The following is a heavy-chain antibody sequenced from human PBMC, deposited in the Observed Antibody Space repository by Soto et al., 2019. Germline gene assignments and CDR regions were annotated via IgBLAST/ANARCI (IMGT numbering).Heavy chain of an antibody. V-gene: IGHV1-18*01. D-gene: IGHD4-17*01. CDR3: ARDYGADRWDRSDS. CDR1: GYTFSSHG. J-gene: IGHJ4*02. CDR2: IGAYIGKA. Sequence: QVQLVQSGAEVKKPGASVKVSCKASGYTFSSHGISWVRQAPGQGLEWLGWIGAYIGKANYAQNLQGRVPMTTDTSTSTTYMKLTSLRSDDTAVYYCARDYGADRWDRSDSWGQGTLVTVSS.